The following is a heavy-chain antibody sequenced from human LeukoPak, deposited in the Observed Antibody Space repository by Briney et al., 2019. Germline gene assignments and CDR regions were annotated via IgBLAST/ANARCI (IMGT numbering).Heavy chain of an antibody. CDR1: GYTFTSYA. CDR3: ARPGQWLALDY. CDR2: INAGTGNT. J-gene: IGHJ4*02. D-gene: IGHD6-19*01. V-gene: IGHV1-3*01. Sequence: ASVKVSCKASGYTFTSYAMHWVRQAPGQRLEWMGWINAGTGNTKYSQKFQGRVTITRDTSASTAYMELSSLRSEDTAVYYCARPGQWLALDYWGQGTLVTVSS.